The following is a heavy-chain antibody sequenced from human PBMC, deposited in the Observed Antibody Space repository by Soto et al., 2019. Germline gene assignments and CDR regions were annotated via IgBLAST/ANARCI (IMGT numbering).Heavy chain of an antibody. Sequence: SVKVSCKASGFTFTSSAVQWGLQARGQRLEWIGWIVVGSGNTNYAQKFQERVTISRDMSTSTAYMELTSLRSEDTAVYYCAAAVLRPLNWFDPWGQGTLVTVSS. CDR3: AAAVLRPLNWFDP. CDR2: IVVGSGNT. V-gene: IGHV1-58*01. J-gene: IGHJ5*02. D-gene: IGHD3-3*01. CDR1: GFTFTSSA.